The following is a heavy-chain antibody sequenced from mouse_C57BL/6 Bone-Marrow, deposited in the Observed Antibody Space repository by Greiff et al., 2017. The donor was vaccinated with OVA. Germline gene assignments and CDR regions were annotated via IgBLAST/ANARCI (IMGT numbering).Heavy chain of an antibody. CDR3: ARRGFYYDYDDYFDY. J-gene: IGHJ2*01. D-gene: IGHD2-4*01. V-gene: IGHV1-64*01. CDR1: GYTFTSYW. CDR2: IHPNSGST. Sequence: QVQLQQSGAELVKPGASVKLSCKASGYTFTSYWMHWVKQRPGQGLEWIGMIHPNSGSTNYNEKFKSKATLTVDKSSSTAYMQLSSLTSEDSAVYYCARRGFYYDYDDYFDYWGQGTTLTVSS.